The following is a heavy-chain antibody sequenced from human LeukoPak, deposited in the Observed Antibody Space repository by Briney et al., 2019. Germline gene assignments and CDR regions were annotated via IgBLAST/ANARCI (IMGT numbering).Heavy chain of an antibody. Sequence: GESLKISCKGSGYSFTSYWIGWVRQMPGKGLEWMGIIYPGDSDTRYSPSFQGQVTISADKSISTAYLQWSSLKASDTATYYCARLTSTVTTGDYYYYGMDVWGQGTTVTVSS. CDR3: ARLTSTVTTGDYYYYGMDV. V-gene: IGHV5-51*01. D-gene: IGHD4-11*01. J-gene: IGHJ6*02. CDR2: IYPGDSDT. CDR1: GYSFTSYW.